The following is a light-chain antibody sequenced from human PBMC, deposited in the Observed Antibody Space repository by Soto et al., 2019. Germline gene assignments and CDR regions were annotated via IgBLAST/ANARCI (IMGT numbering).Light chain of an antibody. CDR2: GAS. Sequence: EIVMTQSPATLSVSPGERVTLSCRASQSVSSDLAWYQQKPGKTPRVLSYGASTTPTGVPARFSGSGSGTEFTLSISSLQSEDFAVYYWQQYYNWPPITFGQGTRLEIK. CDR3: QQYYNWPPIT. CDR1: QSVSSD. J-gene: IGKJ5*01. V-gene: IGKV3-15*01.